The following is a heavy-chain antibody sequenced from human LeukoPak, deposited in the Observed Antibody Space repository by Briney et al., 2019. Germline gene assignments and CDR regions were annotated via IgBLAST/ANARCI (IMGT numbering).Heavy chain of an antibody. CDR3: ARGGSYYDSSGYPYYYYYMDV. D-gene: IGHD3-22*01. CDR2: IIPIFGTA. Sequence: SVKVSCKASGGTFSSYAISWVRQAPGQGLEWMGRIIPIFGTANYAQKLQGRVTMTTDTSTSTAYMELRSLRSDDTAVYYCARGGSYYDSSGYPYYYYYMDVWGKGTTVTVSS. V-gene: IGHV1-69*05. CDR1: GGTFSSYA. J-gene: IGHJ6*03.